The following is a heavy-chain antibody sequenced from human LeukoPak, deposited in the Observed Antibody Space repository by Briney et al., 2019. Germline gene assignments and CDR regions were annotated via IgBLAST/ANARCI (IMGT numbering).Heavy chain of an antibody. Sequence: ASVKVSCKASEYTFTGYYMHWVRQAPGQGLEWMGWINPNSGGTNYAQKFQGRVTMTRDTSISTAYMELSRLRSDDTAVYYCARVARYFDPGYYYMDVWGKGTTVTISS. CDR1: EYTFTGYY. V-gene: IGHV1-2*02. J-gene: IGHJ6*03. CDR3: ARVARYFDPGYYYMDV. D-gene: IGHD3-9*01. CDR2: INPNSGGT.